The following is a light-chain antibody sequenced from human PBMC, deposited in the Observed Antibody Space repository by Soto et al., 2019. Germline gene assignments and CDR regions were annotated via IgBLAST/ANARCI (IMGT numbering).Light chain of an antibody. Sequence: QSVLTQPASVSGSPGQSITISCTGTSSDVGGYNYVSWYQQHPGKAPKLMIYEVTNRTSGVSNRFSGSKSGNTASLTISGLQAEDEADYYGSSYTSRSTLVFGTGTKVTVL. CDR3: SSYTSRSTLV. V-gene: IGLV2-14*01. J-gene: IGLJ1*01. CDR2: EVT. CDR1: SSDVGGYNY.